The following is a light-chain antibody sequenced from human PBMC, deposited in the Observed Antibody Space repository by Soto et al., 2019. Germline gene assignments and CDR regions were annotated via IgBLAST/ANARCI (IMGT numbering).Light chain of an antibody. CDR2: EVS. Sequence: QSDLTQPASMSGSPGQSITISCTGSSSDVGRYHYVSWYQQHPGKAPKLIIYEVSDRPSGVSNRFSGSKSGNTASLTISGLQAEDEADYYCSSFTSSGTRVFGGGTKVTVL. CDR3: SSFTSSGTRV. J-gene: IGLJ3*02. CDR1: SSDVGRYHY. V-gene: IGLV2-14*01.